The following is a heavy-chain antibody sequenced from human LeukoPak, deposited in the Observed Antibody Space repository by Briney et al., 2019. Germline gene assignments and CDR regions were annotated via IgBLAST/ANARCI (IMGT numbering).Heavy chain of an antibody. CDR1: GFTFSSHG. V-gene: IGHV3-33*06. CDR2: IWLDGSNK. CDR3: AKPGYCSSTSCYYYYYYLDV. J-gene: IGHJ6*03. D-gene: IGHD2-2*01. Sequence: SGGSLRLSCAASGFTFSSHGMHWVRQAPGKGLEWVAVIWLDGSNKYYADSVKGRFTISRDNSKNTLYLQMNSLRADDTAVYYCAKPGYCSSTSCYYYYYYLDVWGKGTTVSVSS.